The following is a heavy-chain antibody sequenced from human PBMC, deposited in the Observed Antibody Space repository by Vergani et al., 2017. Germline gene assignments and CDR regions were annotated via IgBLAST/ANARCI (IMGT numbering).Heavy chain of an antibody. CDR2: ISWNSGAV. V-gene: IGHV3-9*01. D-gene: IGHD5-12*01. J-gene: IGHJ3*01. CDR3: TKGSVYYHDSAGHGYDPYTGFDR. Sequence: EVDLVESGGGLAQPGGSLRLSCEASGITFWKFGMHWVRHGPGKGLEWVSGISWNSGAVHYADSVRGRFTISRDNAKNSLFLEMNSLRFEDTAVYFCTKGSVYYHDSAGHGYDPYTGFDRWGQGTLVTVSS. CDR1: GITFWKFG.